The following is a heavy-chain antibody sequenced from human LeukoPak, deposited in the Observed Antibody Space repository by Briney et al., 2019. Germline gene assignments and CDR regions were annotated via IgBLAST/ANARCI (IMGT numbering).Heavy chain of an antibody. D-gene: IGHD6-19*01. Sequence: QSGGSLRLSCTASGFIFSNYGMHWVRQAPGKGLEWVAVISYDGNNRYYADSVKGRFTISRDNAKNTLYLQMNNLRAEDTAVYYCAGVKVAGTRSFDYWGQGTLATVSS. CDR3: AGVKVAGTRSFDY. V-gene: IGHV3-30*03. CDR1: GFIFSNYG. CDR2: ISYDGNNR. J-gene: IGHJ4*02.